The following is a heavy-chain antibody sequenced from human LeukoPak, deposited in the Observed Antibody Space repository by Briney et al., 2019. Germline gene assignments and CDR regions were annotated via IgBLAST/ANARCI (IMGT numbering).Heavy chain of an antibody. J-gene: IGHJ5*02. CDR1: GYTFTSYG. D-gene: IGHD2-2*01. Sequence: ASVKVSCKASGYTFTSYGISWVRQAPGQGLEWMGWISAYNGNTNYAQKLQGRVTMTTDTSTSTAYMELRSLRSDDTAVYYCARLGYCSSTSCPLGWFDPWGQGTLVTVSS. CDR3: ARLGYCSSTSCPLGWFDP. V-gene: IGHV1-18*01. CDR2: ISAYNGNT.